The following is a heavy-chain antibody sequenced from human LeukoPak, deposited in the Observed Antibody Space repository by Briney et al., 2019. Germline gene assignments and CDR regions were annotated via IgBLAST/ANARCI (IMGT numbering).Heavy chain of an antibody. Sequence: GGSLRLSCAASGFIFSNYGMRWVRQAPGKGLEWGSDISGGGDETHYADSGKGRFTISRDKSKSTMEVQMKRLGEEDASVYECAQARNSQILSEFHFWGQAALVTLPP. V-gene: IGHV3-23*01. D-gene: IGHD2-15*01. CDR1: GFIFSNYG. CDR3: AQARNSQILSEFHF. CDR2: ISGGGDET. J-gene: IGHJ4*02.